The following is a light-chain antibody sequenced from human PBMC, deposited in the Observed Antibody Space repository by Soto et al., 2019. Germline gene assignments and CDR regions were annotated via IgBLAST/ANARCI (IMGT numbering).Light chain of an antibody. CDR3: MQGTHWPYT. J-gene: IGKJ2*01. CDR2: KVS. CDR1: QSLVHSDGNTY. V-gene: IGKV2-30*02. Sequence: DVVMTQSPLSLPVTLGQPASMSCRASQSLVHSDGNTYLSWFQQRPGQSPRRLTYKVSNRDSGVPDRFSGSGSGTDFTLKISRVEAEDFGVYYCMQGTHWPYTFGQGTKLEIK.